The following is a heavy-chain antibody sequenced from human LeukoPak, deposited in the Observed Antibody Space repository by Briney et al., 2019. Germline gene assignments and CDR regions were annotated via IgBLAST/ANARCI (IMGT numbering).Heavy chain of an antibody. CDR1: GGSISNYY. CDR2: IYYIGST. J-gene: IGHJ6*03. V-gene: IGHV4-59*08. Sequence: PSETLSLTCTVSGGSISNYYWSWIRQPPGKELEWIGYIYYIGSTNYNPSLKSRVTISVDTSKNQFSLKLSSVTAADTAVYYCARLGGYDSGYYYYYMDVWGKGITVTISS. D-gene: IGHD5-12*01. CDR3: ARLGGYDSGYYYYYMDV.